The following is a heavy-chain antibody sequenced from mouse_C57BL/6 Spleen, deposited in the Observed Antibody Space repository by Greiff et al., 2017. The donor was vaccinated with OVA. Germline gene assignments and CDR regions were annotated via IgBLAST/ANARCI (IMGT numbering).Heavy chain of an antibody. CDR2: IYPGSGST. D-gene: IGHD2-4*01. V-gene: IGHV1-55*01. CDR3: ARWGLRAWFAY. Sequence: QVQLQQPGAELVKPGASVKMSCKASGYTFTSYWINWVKQRPGQGLEWIGDIYPGSGSTNYNEKFKSKATLTVDTSSSTAYMQLSSLTSEDAAVYYCARWGLRAWFAYWGQGTLVTVSA. CDR1: GYTFTSYW. J-gene: IGHJ3*01.